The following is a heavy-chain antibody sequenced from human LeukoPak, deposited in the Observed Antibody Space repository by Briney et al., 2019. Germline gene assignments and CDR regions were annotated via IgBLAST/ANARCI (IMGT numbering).Heavy chain of an antibody. V-gene: IGHV4-31*03. Sequence: PSETLSLTCTVSGGSISSGGYYWSWIRQHPGKGLEWIGYIYYSGSTYYNPSLKSRVTISVDTSKDQFSLKLSSVTAADTAVYYCARDDGEAWFDPWGQGTLVTVSS. CDR2: IYYSGST. CDR3: ARDDGEAWFDP. CDR1: GGSISSGGYY. J-gene: IGHJ5*02.